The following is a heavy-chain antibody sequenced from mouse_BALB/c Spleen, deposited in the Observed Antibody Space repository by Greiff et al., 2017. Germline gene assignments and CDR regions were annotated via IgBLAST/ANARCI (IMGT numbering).Heavy chain of an antibody. D-gene: IGHD2-14*01. CDR1: GFTFTDYY. V-gene: IGHV7-3*02. CDR3: ARDNRYDY. Sequence: EVKVVESGGGLVQPGGSLRLSCATSGFTFTDYYMSWVRQPPGKALEWLGFIRNKANGYTTEYSASVKGRFTISRDNSQSILYLQMNTLRAEDSATYYCARDNRYDYWGQGTTLTVSS. J-gene: IGHJ2*01. CDR2: IRNKANGYTT.